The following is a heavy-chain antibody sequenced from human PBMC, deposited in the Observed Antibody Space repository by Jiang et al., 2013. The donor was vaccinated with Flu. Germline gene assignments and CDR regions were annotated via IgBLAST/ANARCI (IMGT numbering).Heavy chain of an antibody. J-gene: IGHJ4*02. D-gene: IGHD3-22*01. CDR3: ARAPNYYDSSGYYLH. CDR2: GHT. Sequence: GHTNYAQKLQGRVTMTTDTSTSTAYMELRSLRSDDTAVYYCARAPNYYDSSGYYLHWGQGTLVTVSS. V-gene: IGHV1-18*01.